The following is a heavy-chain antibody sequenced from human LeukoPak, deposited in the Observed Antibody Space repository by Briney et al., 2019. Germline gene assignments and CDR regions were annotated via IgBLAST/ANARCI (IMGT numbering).Heavy chain of an antibody. J-gene: IGHJ4*02. Sequence: ASVKVSCKASGYTVTRYYMHWVRQAPGHGLEWMGWINPNSGGTNYAQKFQGRVTKTRDTRISTAYMELSRLRSDDTAVYYCARDEGREIVLMVYASYYFDYWGQGTLVTVSS. CDR2: INPNSGGT. V-gene: IGHV1-2*02. CDR1: GYTVTRYY. CDR3: ARDEGREIVLMVYASYYFDY. D-gene: IGHD2-8*01.